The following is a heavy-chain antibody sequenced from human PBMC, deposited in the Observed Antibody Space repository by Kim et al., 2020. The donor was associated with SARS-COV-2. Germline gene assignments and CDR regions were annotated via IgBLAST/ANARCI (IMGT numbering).Heavy chain of an antibody. CDR3: TTDID. CDR2: KTDGRTT. V-gene: IGHV3-15*01. D-gene: IGHD1-26*01. J-gene: IGHJ4*02. Sequence: KTDGRTTEYAAPVKVRFTISRDDSKNTLYLQMNSLKTEDTAGYYCTTDIDWGQGTLVTVSS.